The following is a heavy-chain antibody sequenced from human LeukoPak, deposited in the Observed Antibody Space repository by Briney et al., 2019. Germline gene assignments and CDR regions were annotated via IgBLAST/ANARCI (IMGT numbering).Heavy chain of an antibody. Sequence: GVSVKVSCKASGYTFTSYGISWVRQAPGQGLEWMGWISAYNGNTNYAQKLQGRVTMTTDTSTSTAYMELRSLRSDDTAVYYCAREYCSSTSCYFDYWGQGTLVTVSS. V-gene: IGHV1-18*01. D-gene: IGHD2-2*01. CDR1: GYTFTSYG. CDR2: ISAYNGNT. J-gene: IGHJ4*02. CDR3: AREYCSSTSCYFDY.